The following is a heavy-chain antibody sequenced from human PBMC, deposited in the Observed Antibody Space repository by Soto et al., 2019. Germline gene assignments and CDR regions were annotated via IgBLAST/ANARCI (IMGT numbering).Heavy chain of an antibody. CDR2: IDSRGRTL. J-gene: IGHJ4*02. V-gene: IGHV3-11*01. D-gene: IGHD6-6*01. Sequence: GGSLRLSCAASGFTFTDYSMSWIRQAPGKGLEWLAFIDSRGRTLSYADSVKGRFTISRDNAKNSLYLQMHSLRAHDTAVYYCASRATRNYIDSWGQGDVVTVSS. CDR3: ASRATRNYIDS. CDR1: GFTFTDYS.